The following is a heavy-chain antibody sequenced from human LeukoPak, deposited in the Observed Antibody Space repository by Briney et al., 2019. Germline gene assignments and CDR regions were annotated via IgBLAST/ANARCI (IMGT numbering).Heavy chain of an antibody. D-gene: IGHD6-19*01. CDR1: GYTFTGYY. J-gene: IGHJ6*02. Sequence: ASVKVSCKASGYTFTGYYMHWVRQAAGQGLEGMGWINPNSGGTNYAQKLQGRVSMTRDTSINKAYMELSRLRSDDTAVYYCARQRLTVAGTYYYYYGMDVWGQGTTVTVSS. V-gene: IGHV1-2*02. CDR2: INPNSGGT. CDR3: ARQRLTVAGTYYYYYGMDV.